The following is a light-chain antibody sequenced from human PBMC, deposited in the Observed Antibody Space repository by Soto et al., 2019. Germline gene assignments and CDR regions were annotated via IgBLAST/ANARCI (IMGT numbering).Light chain of an antibody. CDR3: AAWDDTLNAGV. J-gene: IGLJ3*02. Sequence: QSVLTQPPSVSGTPGQRVSFFCSGSRSNIGTHSVHWYQHFPGTAPKVLISSNDQRPSGVPDRVSGSKSGTSASLAISGLQSEDEADDYCAAWDDTLNAGVVGGGTKLTVL. CDR2: SND. CDR1: RSNIGTHS. V-gene: IGLV1-44*01.